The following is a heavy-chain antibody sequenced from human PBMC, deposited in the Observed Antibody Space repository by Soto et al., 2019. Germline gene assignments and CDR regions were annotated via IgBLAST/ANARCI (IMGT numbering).Heavy chain of an antibody. CDR2: INPSGGST. CDR1: GYTFTRYY. D-gene: IGHD1-26*01. Sequence: SVKVSCKASGYTFTRYYMHWVRDARGLGLDWMGIINPSGGSTSYAQQFQGRATMTRDTSTSTVYMEPSSLRSEDTGVYFCARESMSAREVDPYWGQATLVTVT. V-gene: IGHV1-46*01. J-gene: IGHJ4*02. CDR3: ARESMSAREVDPY.